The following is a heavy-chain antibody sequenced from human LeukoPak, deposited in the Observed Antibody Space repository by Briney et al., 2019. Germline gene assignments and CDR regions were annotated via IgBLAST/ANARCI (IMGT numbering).Heavy chain of an antibody. CDR1: GGSISSYY. D-gene: IGHD1-26*01. CDR3: ASQGSYSGRYSHWYFDL. J-gene: IGHJ2*01. Sequence: SETLSLTCTVSGGSISSYYWSWSRQPPGKGLEWIGYICYSGSTNYNPSLKSRVTISVDTSKNQFSLKLSSVTAADTAVYYCASQGSYSGRYSHWYFDLWGRGTLVTVSS. CDR2: ICYSGST. V-gene: IGHV4-59*08.